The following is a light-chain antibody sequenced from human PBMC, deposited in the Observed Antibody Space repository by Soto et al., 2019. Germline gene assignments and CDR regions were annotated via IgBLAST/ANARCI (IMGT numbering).Light chain of an antibody. CDR1: QSVSSN. Sequence: EIVVTQSPATLSVSPGERATLSCRASQSVSSNLSWYQQKPGQAPRLLIYGASTRATGIPARFSGSGSGTEFILTISSLQSEDFAVYYCQQYSNWPPWTFGQWTRVEIK. V-gene: IGKV3-15*01. J-gene: IGKJ1*01. CDR2: GAS. CDR3: QQYSNWPPWT.